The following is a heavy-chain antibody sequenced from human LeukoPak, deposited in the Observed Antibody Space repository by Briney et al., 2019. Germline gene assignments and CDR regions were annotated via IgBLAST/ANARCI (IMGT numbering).Heavy chain of an antibody. V-gene: IGHV3-7*01. Sequence: GGSLRLSCAAPGFTFSSYWMSWVRQAPGKGLEWVANIKQDGSEKYYVDSVKGRFTISRDNAKNSLYLQMNSLRAEDTAVYYCARDRQYYYDSSGDAFDIWGQGTMVTVSS. CDR1: GFTFSSYW. CDR3: ARDRQYYYDSSGDAFDI. CDR2: IKQDGSEK. J-gene: IGHJ3*02. D-gene: IGHD3-22*01.